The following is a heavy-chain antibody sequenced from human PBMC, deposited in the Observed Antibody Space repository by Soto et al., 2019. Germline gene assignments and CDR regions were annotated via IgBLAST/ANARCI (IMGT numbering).Heavy chain of an antibody. Sequence: QVQLVQSGAEVKKPGASVKVSCKASGYTFTSYAIGWVRQAPGQGLEWMGWINAYNGNTNYAQKPQGRVTLTTHTYTSPASTELRSLRIDDTAVYYCAREGPPEDYWGQGTLVTVSS. J-gene: IGHJ4*02. V-gene: IGHV1-18*01. CDR2: INAYNGNT. CDR3: AREGPPEDY. CDR1: GYTFTSYA.